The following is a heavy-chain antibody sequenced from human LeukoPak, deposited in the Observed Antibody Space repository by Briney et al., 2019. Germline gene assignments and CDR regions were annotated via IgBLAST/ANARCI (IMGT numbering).Heavy chain of an antibody. Sequence: GASVKVSCKASGYTFTGYYMHWVRQAPGQGLEWMGWISAYNGNTNYAQKLQGRVTMTTDTSTSTAYMELRSLRSDDTAVYYCAVKITIFGVVTDYWGQGTLVTVSS. J-gene: IGHJ4*02. D-gene: IGHD3-3*01. V-gene: IGHV1-18*04. CDR1: GYTFTGYY. CDR3: AVKITIFGVVTDY. CDR2: ISAYNGNT.